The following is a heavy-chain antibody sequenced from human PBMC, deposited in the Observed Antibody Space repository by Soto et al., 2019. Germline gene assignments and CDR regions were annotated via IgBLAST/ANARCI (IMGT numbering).Heavy chain of an antibody. Sequence: ASVKVSCKASGYTFTSYGLSWVRQAPGQGLEWMGWISAYNGNTNYAQKLQGRVTMTTDTSTSTAYMELRSLRSDDTAVYYCAAGAPYSSSWYVVNYYYYGMDVWGQGTTVTVSS. CDR1: GYTFTSYG. V-gene: IGHV1-18*01. CDR3: AAGAPYSSSWYVVNYYYYGMDV. J-gene: IGHJ6*02. D-gene: IGHD6-13*01. CDR2: ISAYNGNT.